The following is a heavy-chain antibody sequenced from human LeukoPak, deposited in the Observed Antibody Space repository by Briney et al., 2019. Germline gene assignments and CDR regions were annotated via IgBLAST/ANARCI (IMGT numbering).Heavy chain of an antibody. CDR3: ARGLGSTWYNY. D-gene: IGHD6-13*01. CDR1: GYTFTSYD. J-gene: IGHJ4*02. V-gene: IGHV1-8*01. CDR2: MNTNSGNT. Sequence: ASVRVSCKASGYTFTSYDINWVRQTTGQGLEWMGWMNTNSGNTGFAQKFQGRVTMTRNTSISTAYMELSSLTSEDTAVYYCARGLGSTWYNYWGQGTLVTVSS.